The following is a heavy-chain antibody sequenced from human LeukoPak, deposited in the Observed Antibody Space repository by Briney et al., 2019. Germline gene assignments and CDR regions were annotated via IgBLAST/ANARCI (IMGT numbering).Heavy chain of an antibody. J-gene: IGHJ4*02. V-gene: IGHV1-2*04. CDR3: AARSSYSSGWNFDY. D-gene: IGHD6-19*01. Sequence: GASVKVSCKASGYTFTGYYMHWVRQAPGQGLEWMGWINPNSGGTNYAQKFQGWVTMTRDTSISTAYMELSRLRSDDTAVYYCAARSSYSSGWNFDYWGQGTLVTVSS. CDR2: INPNSGGT. CDR1: GYTFTGYY.